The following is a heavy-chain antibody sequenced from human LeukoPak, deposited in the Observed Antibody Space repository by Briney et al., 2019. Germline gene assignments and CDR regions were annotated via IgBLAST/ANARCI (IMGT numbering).Heavy chain of an antibody. J-gene: IGHJ4*02. CDR1: GFTFISYS. V-gene: IGHV3-21*01. CDR3: VKVAKYYYGSETYYFFEH. D-gene: IGHD3-10*01. Sequence: GGSLRLSCAASGFTFISYSMNWVRQAPGKGLEWVSSISSSSSYIYYADSVKGRFTISRDNAKNSLDLQMNSLRVEDTGIYYCVKVAKYYYGSETYYFFEHWGQGTPVTASS. CDR2: ISSSSSYI.